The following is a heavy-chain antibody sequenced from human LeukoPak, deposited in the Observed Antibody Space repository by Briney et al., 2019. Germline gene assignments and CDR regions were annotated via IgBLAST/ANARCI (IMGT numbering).Heavy chain of an antibody. Sequence: ASVKVSCKASGYTFTSYGISWVRQAPGQGLEWMGWISAYNGNTNYAQKLQGRVTMTTDTSTSTAYMELRSLRSDDTAVYYCARDSYDFWSGYFGKDAFDIWGQGTMVTVSS. J-gene: IGHJ3*02. CDR3: ARDSYDFWSGYFGKDAFDI. CDR1: GYTFTSYG. V-gene: IGHV1-18*01. D-gene: IGHD3-3*01. CDR2: ISAYNGNT.